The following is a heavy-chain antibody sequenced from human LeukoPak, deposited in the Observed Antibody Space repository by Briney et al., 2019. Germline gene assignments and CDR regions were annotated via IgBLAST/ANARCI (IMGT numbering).Heavy chain of an antibody. J-gene: IGHJ4*02. CDR3: ARLPVGAALYYFDY. V-gene: IGHV4-34*01. D-gene: IGHD1-26*01. CDR1: GGSFSGYY. Sequence: PSETLSLTCAVYGGSFSGYYWGWIRQPPGKGLEWIGSIYYSGSTYYNPSLKSRVTISLDTSKKQFSLKLSSVTAADTAVYYCARLPVGAALYYFDYWGQGALVTVSS. CDR2: IYYSGST.